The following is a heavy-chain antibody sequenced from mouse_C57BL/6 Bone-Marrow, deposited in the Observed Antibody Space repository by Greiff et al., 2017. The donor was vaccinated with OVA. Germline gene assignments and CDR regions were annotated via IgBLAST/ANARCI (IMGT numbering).Heavy chain of an antibody. V-gene: IGHV1-64*01. Sequence: VQLQQPGAELVKPGASVKLSCKASGYTFTSYWMHWVKQRPGQGLEWIGMIHPNSGSTNYNEKFKSKATLTVDKSSSTAYMQLSSLTSEDSAVYYCARRGENWCFDVWGTGTTVTVSS. CDR1: GYTFTSYW. D-gene: IGHD2-13*01. J-gene: IGHJ1*03. CDR2: IHPNSGST. CDR3: ARRGENWCFDV.